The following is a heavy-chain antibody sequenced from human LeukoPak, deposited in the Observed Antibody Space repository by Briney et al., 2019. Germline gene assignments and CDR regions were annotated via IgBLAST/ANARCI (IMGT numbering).Heavy chain of an antibody. CDR2: ISGSGGGT. CDR3: AKDNSFNMMGFDAFDM. Sequence: QSGGPLRLSCAASGFTFSSYAMSWVRQAPGKGLEWASAISGSGGGTYYADSVKGRFTISRDNSRNTLFLQINSLRAEDTAVYYCAKDNSFNMMGFDAFDMWGRGTMVTVSS. CDR1: GFTFSSYA. J-gene: IGHJ3*02. D-gene: IGHD3-22*01. V-gene: IGHV3-23*01.